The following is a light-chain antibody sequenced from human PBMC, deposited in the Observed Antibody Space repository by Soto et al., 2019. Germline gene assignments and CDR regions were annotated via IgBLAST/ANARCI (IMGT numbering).Light chain of an antibody. J-gene: IGLJ3*02. CDR3: AAWDDSLSGRV. CDR1: SSNIGSNY. V-gene: IGLV1-47*01. CDR2: RNN. Sequence: QSVLTQPPSASGTPGQRVTISCSGSSSNIGSNYVYWYQQLPGTAPKLLIYRNNQRPSGAPDRFSGSKSGTSASLAISGLRSGDEADYYCAAWDDSLSGRVFGGGTKVTVL.